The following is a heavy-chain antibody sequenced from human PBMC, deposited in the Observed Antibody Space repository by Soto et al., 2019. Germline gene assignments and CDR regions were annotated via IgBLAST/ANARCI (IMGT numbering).Heavy chain of an antibody. D-gene: IGHD5-12*01. CDR3: ARRGGRDGYNYYFDY. CDR1: GGSISSSSYY. Sequence: SETLSLTCTVSGGSISSSSYYWGWIRQPPGKGLEWIGSIYYSGSTYYNPSLKSRVTISGDTSKNQFSLKLSSVTAADTAVYYCARRGGRDGYNYYFDYWGQGTLVTVSS. V-gene: IGHV4-39*01. CDR2: IYYSGST. J-gene: IGHJ4*02.